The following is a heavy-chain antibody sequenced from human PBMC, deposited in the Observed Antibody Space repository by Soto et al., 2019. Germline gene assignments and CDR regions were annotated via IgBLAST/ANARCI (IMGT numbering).Heavy chain of an antibody. J-gene: IGHJ5*02. V-gene: IGHV3-30-3*01. CDR3: ARHLSHLRTGWLDP. CDR1: GFTFINYA. D-gene: IGHD7-27*01. CDR2: ISGDGTNQ. Sequence: QEQLVESGGGVVQPGRSLRLSCRVSGFTFINYAMHWVRQAPGKGLEWVALISGDGTNQYYADSVKGRLTISRDNSRNTLYLQMNSLRDDDTAVYYCARHLSHLRTGWLDPWGQGTLVTVSS.